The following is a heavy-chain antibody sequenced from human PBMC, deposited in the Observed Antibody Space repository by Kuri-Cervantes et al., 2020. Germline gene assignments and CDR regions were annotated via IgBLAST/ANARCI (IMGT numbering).Heavy chain of an antibody. Sequence: GSLRLSCAVYGGSFSGYYWSWIRQPPGKGLEWIGEINHSGSTNYNPSLKSRVTISVDTSKNQFSLKLSSVTAADTAVYYCAREGGTDMITFGGSYFHDAFDIWGQGTMVTVSS. V-gene: IGHV4-34*01. D-gene: IGHD3-16*01. J-gene: IGHJ3*02. CDR2: INHSGST. CDR3: AREGGTDMITFGGSYFHDAFDI. CDR1: GGSFSGYY.